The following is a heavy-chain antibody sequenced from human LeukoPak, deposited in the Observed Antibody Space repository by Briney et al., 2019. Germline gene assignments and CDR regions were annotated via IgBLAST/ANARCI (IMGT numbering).Heavy chain of an antibody. CDR1: GGSISSYY. CDR2: IYYSGST. V-gene: IGHV4-59*08. Sequence: SETLSLTCTVSGGSISSYYWSWIRQPPGKGLEWIEYIYYSGSTNYNPSLKSRVTISVDTSKNQFSLKLSSVTAADTAVYYCARSGIAAADYWGQGTLVTVSS. J-gene: IGHJ4*02. CDR3: ARSGIAAADY. D-gene: IGHD6-13*01.